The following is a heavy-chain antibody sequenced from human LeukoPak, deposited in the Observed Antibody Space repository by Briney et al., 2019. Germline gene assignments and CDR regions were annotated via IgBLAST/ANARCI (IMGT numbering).Heavy chain of an antibody. CDR1: GYIFTNYW. V-gene: IGHV5-51*01. J-gene: IGHJ4*02. Sequence: GESPNISCKGSGYIFTNYWIAWVRQMPRKGLEWMGIIHPGDSDTKYSPSFQGQVTISVDKSITTAYLQWNSLKASDTAMYYCARHLGYCSDTRCQGYFDNWGQGTPVTVSS. CDR2: IHPGDSDT. D-gene: IGHD2-2*01. CDR3: ARHLGYCSDTRCQGYFDN.